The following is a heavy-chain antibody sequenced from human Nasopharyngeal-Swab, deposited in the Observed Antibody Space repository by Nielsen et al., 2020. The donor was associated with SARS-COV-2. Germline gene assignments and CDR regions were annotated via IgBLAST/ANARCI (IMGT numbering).Heavy chain of an antibody. V-gene: IGHV4-61*01. J-gene: IGHJ3*01. D-gene: IGHD4-23*01. CDR1: GGSVSSGSYY. CDR3: ARESPGKSDALDL. Sequence: SETLSLTCTVSGGSVSSGSYYWSWIRQPPGKGLEWIGYIYDSGSTKYNPSLKSRVTKSIDTSKNQFVLKLTSVTAADTAVYYCARESPGKSDALDLWGQGTLVTVSS. CDR2: IYDSGST.